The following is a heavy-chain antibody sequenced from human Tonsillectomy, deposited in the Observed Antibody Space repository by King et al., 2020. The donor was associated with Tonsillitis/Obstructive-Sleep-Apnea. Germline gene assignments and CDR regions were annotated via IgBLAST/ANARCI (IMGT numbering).Heavy chain of an antibody. J-gene: IGHJ6*02. V-gene: IGHV5-10-1*03. Sequence: VQLVESGAEVKKPGESLRISCKGSGYRFTSYWISWVRQMPGKGLEWMGRIDPSDSYTNYSPSFQGHVTISADKSISTAYLQWSSLKASDTAMYYCARRRDIATYAMDVWGQGTPVTVSS. D-gene: IGHD5-12*01. CDR3: ARRRDIATYAMDV. CDR1: GYRFTSYW. CDR2: IDPSDSYT.